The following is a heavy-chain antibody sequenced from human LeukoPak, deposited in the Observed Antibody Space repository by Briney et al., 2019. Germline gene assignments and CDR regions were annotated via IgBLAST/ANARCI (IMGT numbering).Heavy chain of an antibody. V-gene: IGHV3-21*01. D-gene: IGHD5-24*01. CDR1: GFTLNTYG. CDR3: ARGRDGYNYADY. Sequence: GGSLRLSCAASGFTLNTYGMNWVRQAPGKGLEWVSFISSSRSYIYYADSVKGRFTIARDNAKKLVHLQMNSLRAEDTAVYYCARGRDGYNYADYWGQGTLVTVSS. J-gene: IGHJ4*02. CDR2: ISSSRSYI.